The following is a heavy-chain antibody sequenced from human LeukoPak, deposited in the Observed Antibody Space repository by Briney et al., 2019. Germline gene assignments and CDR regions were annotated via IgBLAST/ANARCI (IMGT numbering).Heavy chain of an antibody. D-gene: IGHD3-3*01. J-gene: IGHJ2*01. CDR3: ARGSNRYYDFWSGTPPGDFDL. CDR2: MNPNSGNT. CDR1: GYTFTSYD. V-gene: IGHV1-8*01. Sequence: ASVKVSCKAFGYTFTSYDINWVRQATGQGLEWMGWMNPNSGNTGYAQKFQGRVTMTRNTSISTAYMELSSLRSEDTAVYYCARGSNRYYDFWSGTPPGDFDLWGRGTLVTVSS.